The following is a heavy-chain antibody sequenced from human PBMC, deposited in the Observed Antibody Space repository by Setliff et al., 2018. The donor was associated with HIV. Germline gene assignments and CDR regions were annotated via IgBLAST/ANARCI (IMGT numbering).Heavy chain of an antibody. D-gene: IGHD3-10*01. J-gene: IGHJ4*02. CDR2: ISAYNGNT. CDR1: GYTFPNYG. V-gene: IGHV1-18*01. CDR3: AREVPSNTGSYYKKY. Sequence: ASVKVSCKASGYTFPNYGITWVRQAPGQGLEWMGWISAYNGNTNYAQTLQGRVTMTTDTSTTTAYMELRSLRSDDTAVYFCAREVPSNTGSYYKKYWGQGTLVTVSS.